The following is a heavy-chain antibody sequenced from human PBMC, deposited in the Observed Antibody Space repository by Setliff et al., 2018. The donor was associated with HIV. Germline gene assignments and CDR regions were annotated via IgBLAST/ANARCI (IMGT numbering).Heavy chain of an antibody. CDR1: GHSITSGRYF. CDR3: ARGGRKDRADY. V-gene: IGHV4-31*03. J-gene: IGHJ4*02. CDR2: IYSTGST. Sequence: SETLSLTCTVSGHSITSGRYFWSWIRQRPGKGLEWLGYIYSTGSTYYNPSLTSRVSISLDTSKNQFSLNLSSVTVADSAVFYCARGGRKDRADYWGQGTQVTVSS.